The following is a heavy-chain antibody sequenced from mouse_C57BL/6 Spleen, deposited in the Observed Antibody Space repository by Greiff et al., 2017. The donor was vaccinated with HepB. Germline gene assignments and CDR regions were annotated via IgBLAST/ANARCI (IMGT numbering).Heavy chain of an antibody. CDR2: IYPGDGDT. V-gene: IGHV1-82*01. CDR1: GYAFSSSW. D-gene: IGHD1-1*01. CDR3: ARWVFITTVVSH. Sequence: QVQLKESGPELVKPGASVKISCKASGYAFSSSWMNWVKQRPGKGLEWIGRIYPGDGDTNYNGKFKGKATLTADKSSSTAYMQLSSLTSEDSAVYFCARWVFITTVVSHWGQGTTLTVSS. J-gene: IGHJ2*01.